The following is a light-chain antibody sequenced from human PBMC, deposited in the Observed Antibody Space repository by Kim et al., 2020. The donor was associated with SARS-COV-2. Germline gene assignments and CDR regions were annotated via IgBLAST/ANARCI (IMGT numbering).Light chain of an antibody. CDR1: SCIIVDNYM. V-gene: IGLV5-45*02. CDR3: MIWHSNAWV. Sequence: LPCTLRSCIIVDNYMIYWYQQKPGSPPQYLLRYKSDSEKQQGSGVPSRFSGSKDASANAGSLLISGLQSEDEADYYCMIWHSNAWVFGGGTKVTVL. CDR2: YKSDSEK. J-gene: IGLJ3*02.